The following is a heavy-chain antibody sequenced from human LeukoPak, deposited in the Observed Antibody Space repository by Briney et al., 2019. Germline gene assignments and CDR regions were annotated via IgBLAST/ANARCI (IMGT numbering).Heavy chain of an antibody. V-gene: IGHV1-69*06. J-gene: IGHJ5*02. CDR2: IIPIFGTA. CDR1: GFTFSNAW. Sequence: PGGSLRLSCAASGFTFSNAWMSWVRQAPGQGLEWMGGIIPIFGTANYAQKFQGRVTITADKSTSTAYMELSSLRSEDTAVYYCARADIVVVPAAIVISWFDPWGQGTLVTVSS. CDR3: ARADIVVVPAAIVISWFDP. D-gene: IGHD2-2*01.